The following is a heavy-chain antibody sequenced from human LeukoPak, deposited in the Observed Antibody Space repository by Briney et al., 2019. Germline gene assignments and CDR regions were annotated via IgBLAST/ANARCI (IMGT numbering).Heavy chain of an antibody. Sequence: ASVKVSCKASGGTFSSYAISWVRQAPGQGLEWMGIINPSGENTNYAQRFQGRVNMTRDMSTSTVYMELSSLRSEDTAVYFCAREGYCSGVSCYSVDYWGQGTLVTVSS. D-gene: IGHD2-15*01. CDR1: GGTFSSYA. CDR3: AREGYCSGVSCYSVDY. J-gene: IGHJ4*02. CDR2: INPSGENT. V-gene: IGHV1-46*01.